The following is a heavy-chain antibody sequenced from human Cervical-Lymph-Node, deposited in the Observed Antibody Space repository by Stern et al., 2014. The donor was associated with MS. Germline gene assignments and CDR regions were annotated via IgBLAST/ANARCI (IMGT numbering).Heavy chain of an antibody. CDR3: ARDGRTWAQNWIDP. CDR1: GDSISSGTYY. D-gene: IGHD1-14*01. Sequence: QVQLQESGPGLVKPSQTLSLTCTVAGDSISSGTYYWTWIRQSAGKAPEWIGHIETTGNTNYKPSLKSRVTISMDTSTNHFPLDLRSVTAADTAVYYCARDGRTWAQNWIDPWGQGTLVAVSS. V-gene: IGHV4-61*02. CDR2: IETTGNT. J-gene: IGHJ5*02.